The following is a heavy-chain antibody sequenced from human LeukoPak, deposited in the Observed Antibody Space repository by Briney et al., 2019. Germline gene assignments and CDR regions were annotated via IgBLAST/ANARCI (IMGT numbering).Heavy chain of an antibody. J-gene: IGHJ4*02. V-gene: IGHV3-9*01. CDR2: ISWTGDRT. Sequence: GGSLRLSCTASGFNFDEYAMYWVRQAPGKGLEWVSGISWTGDRTTYADSVEGRFTISRDNAKNSLYLQMNSLRAEDTAVYYCAKDKYSSSSMTFDLWGQGTLVTVSS. CDR1: GFNFDEYA. D-gene: IGHD6-13*01. CDR3: AKDKYSSSSMTFDL.